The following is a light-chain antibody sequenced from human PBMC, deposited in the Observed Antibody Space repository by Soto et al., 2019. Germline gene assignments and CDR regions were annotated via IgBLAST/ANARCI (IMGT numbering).Light chain of an antibody. CDR3: QQSYSTPFT. CDR2: AAS. Sequence: DIQMTQSPSSLSASVGDGVTITCRASQSISSYLNWYQQKPGKAPKLLIYAASSLQSGVPSRFSVSGSGTDFTLTISSLQPEDFATYYCQQSYSTPFTFGPGTKVDIK. J-gene: IGKJ3*01. CDR1: QSISSY. V-gene: IGKV1-39*01.